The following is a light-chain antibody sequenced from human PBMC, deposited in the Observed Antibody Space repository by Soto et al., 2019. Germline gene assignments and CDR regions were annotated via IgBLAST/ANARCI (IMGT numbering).Light chain of an antibody. Sequence: LTQPASVSGSPGQSITISCTGTSSDVGGHNSVSWYQQHPGKAPKLMIYNVSNRPSGVSNRFSGSKSGNTASLTIFGLLAEDEADYYCTSYTSSSTYVFGAGTKVTVL. CDR3: TSYTSSSTYV. V-gene: IGLV2-14*01. J-gene: IGLJ1*01. CDR2: NVS. CDR1: SSDVGGHNS.